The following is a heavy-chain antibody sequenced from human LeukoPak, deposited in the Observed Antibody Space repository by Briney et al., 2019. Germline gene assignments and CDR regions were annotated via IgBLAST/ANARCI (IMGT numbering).Heavy chain of an antibody. CDR1: GGSISGSSYY. CDR3: ARVDYGEDDAFDI. J-gene: IGHJ3*02. CDR2: IYYSGST. Sequence: SETLSLTCTVSGGSISGSSYYWGWIRQPPGKGLEWIGSIYYSGSTYYNPSLKSRVTISVDTSKNQFSLKLSSVTAADTAVYYCARVDYGEDDAFDIWGQGTMVTVSS. V-gene: IGHV4-39*01. D-gene: IGHD4-17*01.